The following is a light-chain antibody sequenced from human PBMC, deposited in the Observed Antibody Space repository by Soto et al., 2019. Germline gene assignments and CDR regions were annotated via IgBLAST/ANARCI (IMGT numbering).Light chain of an antibody. CDR2: AAS. Sequence: EIVMTQSPATLSVSPGERATLSCRASQSVSGNLAWYQQKPGQAPSLLIYAASTRATGISARFSGSGSGTDFTLTIRSLQSEDFALYYCQHYNKWPLTFGGGTKVEIK. V-gene: IGKV3-15*01. J-gene: IGKJ4*01. CDR1: QSVSGN. CDR3: QHYNKWPLT.